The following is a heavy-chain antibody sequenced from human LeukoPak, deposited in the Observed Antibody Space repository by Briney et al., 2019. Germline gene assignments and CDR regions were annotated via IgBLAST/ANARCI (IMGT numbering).Heavy chain of an antibody. CDR2: ISSSSYI. J-gene: IGHJ4*02. V-gene: IGHV3-21*01. CDR1: GFTFSSYS. Sequence: PGGSLRLSCAAFGFTFSSYSMNWVRQAPGKGLEWVSSISSSSYICYADSVKGRFTISRDNAKNSLYLQMNSLRAEDTAVYYCARRTITFGGVSVSPPDYWGQGTLVTVSS. CDR3: ARRTITFGGVSVSPPDY. D-gene: IGHD3-16*02.